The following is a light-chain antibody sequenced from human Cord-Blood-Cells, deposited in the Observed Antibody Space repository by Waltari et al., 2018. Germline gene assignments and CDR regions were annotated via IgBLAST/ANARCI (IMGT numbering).Light chain of an antibody. CDR1: QSISSW. J-gene: IGKJ2*01. CDR3: QQYNSYST. Sequence: DINMTQSPSTLSASVGDRVTITCRASQSISSWLAWYQQKPGKAPKLLNYDASSLESGVPSRFSGSGSGTEFTLTISSLQPDDFATYYCQQYNSYSTFGQGTKLEIK. V-gene: IGKV1-5*01. CDR2: DAS.